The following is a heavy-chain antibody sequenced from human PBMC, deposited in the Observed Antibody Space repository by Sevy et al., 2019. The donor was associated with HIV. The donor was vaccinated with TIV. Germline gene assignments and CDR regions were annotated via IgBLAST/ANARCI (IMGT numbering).Heavy chain of an antibody. V-gene: IGHV1-18*01. CDR3: ARVHIAAARRGWFDP. J-gene: IGHJ5*02. CDR1: GYTFTSYA. Sequence: ASVKVSCKASGYTFTSYAISWVRQAPGQGLEWMGWISAYNGNTNYAQKLQGRDTMTTDTSTSTAYMELRSLRSDDTAVYYCARVHIAAARRGWFDPWGQGTLVTVSS. CDR2: ISAYNGNT. D-gene: IGHD6-13*01.